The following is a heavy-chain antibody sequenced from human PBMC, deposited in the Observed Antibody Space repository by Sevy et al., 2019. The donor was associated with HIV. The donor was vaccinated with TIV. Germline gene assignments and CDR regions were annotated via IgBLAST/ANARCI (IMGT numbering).Heavy chain of an antibody. J-gene: IGHJ4*02. V-gene: IGHV5-51*01. CDR1: GYSFANNW. CDR3: ARLPLAAAGLYYFDY. CDR2: VYPGDSDT. D-gene: IGHD6-13*01. Sequence: GESLKISCRGSGYSFANNWIGWVRQMPGKGLEWMGIVYPGDSDTTYSQSFQGQVTISVDKSISTAYLQWNSLKASDTAMYYCARLPLAAAGLYYFDYWGQGTLVTVSS.